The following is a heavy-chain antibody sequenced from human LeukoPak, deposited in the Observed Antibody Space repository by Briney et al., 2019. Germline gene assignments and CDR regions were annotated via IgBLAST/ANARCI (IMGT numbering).Heavy chain of an antibody. CDR2: INPNSGDT. D-gene: IGHD6-6*01. J-gene: IGHJ6*03. CDR3: ARGDLVRHYYYMDV. CDR1: GYTFTGYY. Sequence: ASVKVSCKASGYTFTGYYVHWVRHAPGQGLEWIGWINPNSGDTNYAQKFQGRVTMTRDTSISTAYMELSGLRSDDTAVYYCARGDLVRHYYYMDVWGKGTTVTVSS. V-gene: IGHV1-2*02.